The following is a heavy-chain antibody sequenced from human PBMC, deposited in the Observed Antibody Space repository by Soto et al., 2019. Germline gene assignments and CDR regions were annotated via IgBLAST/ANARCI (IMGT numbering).Heavy chain of an antibody. J-gene: IGHJ3*02. CDR3: AKAMGNDYYDSSGRDAFDI. CDR1: GFTFSSYA. Sequence: GGSLRLSCAASGFTFSSYAMHWVRQAPGKGLEWVAVISYDGSNKYYADSVKGRFTISRDNSKNTLYLQMNSLRAEDTAVYYCAKAMGNDYYDSSGRDAFDIWGQGTMVTVSS. D-gene: IGHD3-22*01. V-gene: IGHV3-30-3*01. CDR2: ISYDGSNK.